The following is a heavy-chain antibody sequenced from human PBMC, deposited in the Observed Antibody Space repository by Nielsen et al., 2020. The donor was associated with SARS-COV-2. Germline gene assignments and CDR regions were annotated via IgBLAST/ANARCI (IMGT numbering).Heavy chain of an antibody. V-gene: IGHV1-24*01. Sequence: ASVKVSCKVSGYTLTELSMHWVRQAPGKGLEWMGGFDPEDGETIYAQKFQGRVTMTEDTSTDTAYMELSSLRSEDTAVYYCATEPPTVTRGVGYYYGMDVWGQGTTVTVSS. CDR2: FDPEDGET. D-gene: IGHD4-11*01. CDR3: ATEPPTVTRGVGYYYGMDV. CDR1: GYTLTELS. J-gene: IGHJ6*02.